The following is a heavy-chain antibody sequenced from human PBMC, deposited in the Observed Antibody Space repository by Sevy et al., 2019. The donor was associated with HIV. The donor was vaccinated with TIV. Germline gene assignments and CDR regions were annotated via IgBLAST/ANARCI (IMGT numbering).Heavy chain of an antibody. J-gene: IGHJ4*02. V-gene: IGHV3-15*01. Sequence: GGSLRLSCAASGFTFSNAWMSWVRQAPGKGLEWVGRIKGKIYDGTIDYAAPVKGRFSISRDDSKNTHYLQMNSLKTADTAVYCRNTASWSQEDYYNYWGQGTLVTVSS. CDR3: NTASWSQEDYYNY. CDR1: GFTFSNAW. CDR2: IKGKIYDGTI. D-gene: IGHD6-13*01.